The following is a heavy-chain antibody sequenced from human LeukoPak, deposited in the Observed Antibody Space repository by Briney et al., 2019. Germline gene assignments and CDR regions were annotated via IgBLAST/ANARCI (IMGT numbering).Heavy chain of an antibody. CDR2: TYYRSKWYN. J-gene: IGHJ5*02. CDR1: GDSVSSNSAA. D-gene: IGHD6-19*01. Sequence: SQTLSLTCAISGDSVSSNSAAWNWIRQSPSRDLEWLGRTYYRSKWYNDYAVSVKSRITINPDTSRNQFSLQLNSATPEDTAVYYCARTGYSSGWYLVNLFDPWGQGTLVTVSS. CDR3: ARTGYSSGWYLVNLFDP. V-gene: IGHV6-1*01.